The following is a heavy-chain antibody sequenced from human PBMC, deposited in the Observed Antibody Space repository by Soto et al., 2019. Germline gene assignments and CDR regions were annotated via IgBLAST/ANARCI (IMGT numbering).Heavy chain of an antibody. CDR3: ASRGDYAGDAFDI. CDR1: GGSISSSSYY. V-gene: IGHV4-39*01. D-gene: IGHD4-17*01. Sequence: SETLSLTCTVSGGSISSSSYYWGWIRQPPGKGLEWIGSIYYSGSTYYNPSLKSRVTISVDTSKNHFSLKLSSVTAADTAVYYCASRGDYAGDAFDIWGQGTMVTVSS. J-gene: IGHJ3*02. CDR2: IYYSGST.